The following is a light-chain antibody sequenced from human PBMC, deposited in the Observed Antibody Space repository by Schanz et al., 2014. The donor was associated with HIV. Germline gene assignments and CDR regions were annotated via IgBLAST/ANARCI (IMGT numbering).Light chain of an antibody. Sequence: QSALTQPASVSGSPGQSITISCTGTSSDVGYYNYVSWYQQHPGKAPKLMIYDVSNRPSGVSNRFSGSKSGNTASLTISGLQAEDEADYYCCSYAGSSTLVFGGGTKLTVL. CDR3: CSYAGSSTLV. CDR2: DVS. CDR1: SSDVGYYNY. J-gene: IGLJ2*01. V-gene: IGLV2-23*02.